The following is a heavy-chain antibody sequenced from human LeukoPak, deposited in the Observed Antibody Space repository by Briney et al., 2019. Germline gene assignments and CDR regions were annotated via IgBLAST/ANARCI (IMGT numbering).Heavy chain of an antibody. J-gene: IGHJ4*02. D-gene: IGHD4-11*01. CDR1: GGSISSYY. CDR2: IYYSGST. V-gene: IGHV4-59*12. CDR3: ARETTGLARYFDY. Sequence: PSETLSLTCTVSGGSISSYYWSWIRQPPGKGLEWIGYIYYSGSTNYNPSLKSRVTISVDTSKNQFSLKLSSVTAADTAVYYCARETTGLARYFDYWGQGTLVTVSS.